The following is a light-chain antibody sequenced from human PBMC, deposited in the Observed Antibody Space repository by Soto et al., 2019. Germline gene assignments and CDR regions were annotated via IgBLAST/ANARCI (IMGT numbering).Light chain of an antibody. CDR1: SSDVRGYNY. CDR3: SSYTSSSTLVV. V-gene: IGLV2-14*01. J-gene: IGLJ2*01. CDR2: DVS. Sequence: QSALTQPASMSGSPGQSITISCTGTSSDVRGYNYVSWYQQHPGKAPKLMIYDVSNRPSGVSTRFYGYKSGNTASLTISGLQAEDEDDYYCSSYTSSSTLVVFGGGTKVTVL.